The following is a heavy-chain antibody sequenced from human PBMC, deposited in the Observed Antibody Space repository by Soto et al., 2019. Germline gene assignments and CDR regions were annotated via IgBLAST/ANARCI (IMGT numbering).Heavy chain of an antibody. CDR2: ISYDGSNK. J-gene: IGHJ6*02. V-gene: IGHV3-30*18. Sequence: PGGSLRLSCAASGFTFSSYGMHWVRQAPGKGLEWVAVISYDGSNKYYADSVKGRFTISRDNSKNTLYLQMNSLRAEDTAVYYCAKEETSSWYYYGMDVWGQGTTVTVSS. D-gene: IGHD6-13*01. CDR1: GFTFSSYG. CDR3: AKEETSSWYYYGMDV.